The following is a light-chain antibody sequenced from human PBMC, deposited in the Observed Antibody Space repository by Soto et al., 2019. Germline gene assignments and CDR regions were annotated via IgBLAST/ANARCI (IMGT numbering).Light chain of an antibody. CDR1: SSDVGSHNL. CDR3: CSYGGSRAV. V-gene: IGLV2-23*02. J-gene: IGLJ7*01. CDR2: EVT. Sequence: QSALTQPASVFGSPGQSITISCTGTSSDVGSHNLVSWYQQHPGQAPKLMIYEVTKRPLGVSTRFSASKSGNTASLTISGLQDEDEADYYCCSYGGSRAVFGGGTQLTVL.